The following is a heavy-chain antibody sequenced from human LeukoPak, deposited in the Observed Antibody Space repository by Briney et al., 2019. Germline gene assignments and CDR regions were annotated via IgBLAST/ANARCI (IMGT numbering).Heavy chain of an antibody. CDR1: GFALSSYA. V-gene: IGHV3-23*01. J-gene: IGHJ4*02. CDR3: ARAPVTSCRGAFCYPFDI. CDR2: TSSSDAGT. Sequence: GGSLRLSCAASGFALSSYATSWVRQAPGKGLEWVSATSSSDAGTYHAESVRGRFTISRDNSKNTLYLQMNSLRADDAAVYYCARAPVTSCRGAFCYPFDIWGQGTLVTASS. D-gene: IGHD2-15*01.